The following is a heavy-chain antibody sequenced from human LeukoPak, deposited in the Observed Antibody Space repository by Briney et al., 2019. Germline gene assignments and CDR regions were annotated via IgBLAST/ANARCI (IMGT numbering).Heavy chain of an antibody. CDR3: ARLPGRISCSGGSCYSGDY. J-gene: IGHJ4*02. Sequence: ASVKVSCKASGYTFTSYGIGWVRQAPGQGLEWMGWISAYNGNTNYAQKLQGRVTMTTDTSTSTAYMELRSLRSDDTAVYYCARLPGRISCSGGSCYSGDYWGQGTLVTVSS. CDR1: GYTFTSYG. D-gene: IGHD2-15*01. CDR2: ISAYNGNT. V-gene: IGHV1-18*01.